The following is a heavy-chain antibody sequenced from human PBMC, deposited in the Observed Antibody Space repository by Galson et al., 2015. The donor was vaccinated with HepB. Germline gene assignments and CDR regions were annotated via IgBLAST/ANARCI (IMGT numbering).Heavy chain of an antibody. J-gene: IGHJ6*02. D-gene: IGHD3-22*01. CDR1: GFTISSYA. Sequence: SLRLSCAASGFTISSYAHHWVRQAPGKGLEWVAIISYDGSNRYYAGSVKGRFTISRDKSKNTLYLQMNSLRAEDTAVYYCARDDDSSGYYYYGMDVWGQGTTVTVSS. CDR3: ARDDDSSGYYYYGMDV. V-gene: IGHV3-30*04. CDR2: ISYDGSNR.